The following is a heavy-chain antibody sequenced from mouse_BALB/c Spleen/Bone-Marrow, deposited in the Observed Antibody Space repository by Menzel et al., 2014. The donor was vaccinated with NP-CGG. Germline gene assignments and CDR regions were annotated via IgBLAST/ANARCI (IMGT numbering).Heavy chain of an antibody. D-gene: IGHD3-1*01. CDR3: AKNRGNGYFDY. CDR1: GFSLTTYG. Sequence: QVQLQQSGPGLEQPSQSLSITCTVSGFSLTTYGGHWVRQSPGKGLEVLGVILKNGNTDYNAPFNSRLSITQDNSKSQIFFKMNSLQDDDTAIYYCAKNRGNGYFDYQGQGTTLPVSS. CDR2: ILKNGNT. J-gene: IGHJ2*01. V-gene: IGHV2-5*01.